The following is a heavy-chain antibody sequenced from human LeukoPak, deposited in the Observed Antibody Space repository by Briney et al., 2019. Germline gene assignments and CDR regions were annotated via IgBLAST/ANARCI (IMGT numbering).Heavy chain of an antibody. V-gene: IGHV4-30-4*01. D-gene: IGHD5-18*01. CDR2: IYYSGST. CDR3: ARGYSYGAYYFDF. J-gene: IGHJ4*02. CDR1: GGSISISNYY. Sequence: SETLSLTCTVSGGSISISNYYWSWIRQPPGKGLEWIGYIYYSGSTYYNPSLKSRVTISVDTSKNQFSLKLSSVTAADTAVYYCARGYSYGAYYFDFWGQGTLVTVSS.